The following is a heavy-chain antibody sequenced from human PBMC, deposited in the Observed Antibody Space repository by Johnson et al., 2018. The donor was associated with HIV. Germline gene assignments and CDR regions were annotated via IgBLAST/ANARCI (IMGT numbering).Heavy chain of an antibody. D-gene: IGHD3-10*01. V-gene: IGHV3-66*01. CDR2: IYSGGST. Sequence: VQLVESGGGLVKPGGSLRLSCAASEFTFSNAWMSWVRQAPGKGLEWVSVIYSGGSTYYADSVKGRFTISRDNSKNTLYLQMNSLRAEDTAVYYCARGSYYDIWGQGTMVTVSS. CDR3: ARGSYYDI. J-gene: IGHJ3*02. CDR1: EFTFSNAW.